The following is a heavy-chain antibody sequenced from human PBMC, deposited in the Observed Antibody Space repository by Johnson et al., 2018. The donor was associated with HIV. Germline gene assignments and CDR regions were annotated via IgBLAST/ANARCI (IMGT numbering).Heavy chain of an antibody. V-gene: IGHV3-72*01. CDR1: GFTFSSYV. CDR2: TRNQANSYTT. CDR3: TRVSLPPSYAFDF. Sequence: VQLVESGGGLVQPGGSLRLSCAASGFTFSSYVMSWVRQAPGKGLEWVGRTRNQANSYTTDYAASVKGRFTISRDDSKNSLYLQMNSLKTEDTAVYYCTRVSLPPSYAFDFWGQGTMVTVSS. J-gene: IGHJ3*01.